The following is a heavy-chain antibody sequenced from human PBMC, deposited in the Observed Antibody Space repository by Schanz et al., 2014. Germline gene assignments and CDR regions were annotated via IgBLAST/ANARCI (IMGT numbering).Heavy chain of an antibody. CDR2: ISGSGGDT. CDR1: GFTFSASA. J-gene: IGHJ4*02. Sequence: EVQLVESGGGLVQPGGSLKLSCAASGFTFSASAMHWVRQAPGQGLEWVSTISGSGGDTYPADSVKGRFTISRDNSKDTVYLQMNSLRAEDTAVYYCARDLAGGGNDVWGQGTLVTVSS. CDR3: ARDLAGGGNDV. D-gene: IGHD2-15*01. V-gene: IGHV3-23*04.